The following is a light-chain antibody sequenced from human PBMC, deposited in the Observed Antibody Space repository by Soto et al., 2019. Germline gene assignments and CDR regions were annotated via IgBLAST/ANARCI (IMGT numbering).Light chain of an antibody. V-gene: IGLV1-40*01. Sequence: QSVLTQPPSVSGAPGQRVTISCTGSSSNIGAGYDVHWYQQLPGTAPKLLIYGNSNRPSGVPDRFSGSKSGTSASLAITGXQAEYEADYYCQSYDSSLSAPYVFGTGTKLPVL. CDR1: SSNIGAGYD. J-gene: IGLJ1*01. CDR3: QSYDSSLSAPYV. CDR2: GNS.